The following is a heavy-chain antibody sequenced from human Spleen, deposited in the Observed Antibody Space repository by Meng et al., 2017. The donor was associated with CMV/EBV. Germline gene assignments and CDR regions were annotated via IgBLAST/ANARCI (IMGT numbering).Heavy chain of an antibody. J-gene: IGHJ4*02. D-gene: IGHD1-26*01. V-gene: IGHV2-5*02. CDR3: APYEVELGYFDY. Sequence: ISLKEAGPTPVKPTQTPTLTCTFSGFSLSTSGVGVGWIRQPPGKALEWLALIYWDDDKRYSPSLKSRLTITKDTSKNQVVLTMTNMDPVDTATYYCAPYEVELGYFDYWGQGTLVTVSS. CDR2: IYWDDDK. CDR1: GFSLSTSGVG.